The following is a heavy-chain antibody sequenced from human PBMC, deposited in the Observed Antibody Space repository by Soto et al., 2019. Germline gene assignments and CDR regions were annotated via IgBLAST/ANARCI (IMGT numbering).Heavy chain of an antibody. CDR1: GGSISSSSYY. CDR3: ASRPYCSGGSCYGPDY. V-gene: IGHV4-39*01. J-gene: IGHJ4*02. D-gene: IGHD2-15*01. Sequence: SETLSLTCTVSGGSISSSSYYWGWIRQPPGKGLEWIGSIYYSGSTYYNPSLKSRVTISVDTSKNQFSLKLSSVTAADTAVYYCASRPYCSGGSCYGPDYWGQGTLVTVSS. CDR2: IYYSGST.